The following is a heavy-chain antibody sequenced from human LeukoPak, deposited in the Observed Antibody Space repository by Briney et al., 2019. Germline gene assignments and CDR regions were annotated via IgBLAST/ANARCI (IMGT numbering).Heavy chain of an antibody. V-gene: IGHV1-18*01. CDR1: GYTFTSYG. Sequence: ASVKVSCKASGYTFTSYGISWVRQAPGQGLEWMGWISAYNGNTNYAQKLQGRVTMTTDTSTSTAYMELRSLRSDDTAVYYCARDDPESQLLYPPNWFDPGGQGTLVTSPQ. CDR3: ARDDPESQLLYPPNWFDP. D-gene: IGHD2-2*02. CDR2: ISAYNGNT. J-gene: IGHJ5*02.